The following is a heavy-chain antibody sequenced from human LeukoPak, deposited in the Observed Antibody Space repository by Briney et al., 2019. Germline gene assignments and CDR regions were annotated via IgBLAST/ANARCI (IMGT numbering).Heavy chain of an antibody. CDR2: INHSGST. CDR1: GGSFSGYY. J-gene: IGHJ4*02. D-gene: IGHD6-19*01. V-gene: IGHV4-34*01. CDR3: ARAEQWLVYYFDY. Sequence: SETLSLTCAVYGGSFSGYYWSWIRQPPGKGLEWIGEINHSGSTNYNPSLKSRVTISVDTSKNQFSLKLSSVTAADTAVYYSARAEQWLVYYFDYWGQGTLVTVSS.